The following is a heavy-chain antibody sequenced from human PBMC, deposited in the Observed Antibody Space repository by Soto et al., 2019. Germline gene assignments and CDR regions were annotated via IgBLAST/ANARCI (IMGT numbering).Heavy chain of an antibody. CDR2: IDWRSNTI. CDR3: AKDGGTIAFRFLDY. CDR1: GFKYDDYA. D-gene: IGHD1-7*01. V-gene: IGHV3-9*01. J-gene: IGHJ4*02. Sequence: EVQLVESGGGLVQPGRSLRLSCVASGFKYDDYAMQWVRQAPGKGLEWVSGIDWRSNTIRYADSVKGRLTISRDNAKNSLYLQMNSLRAEDTALYYCAKDGGTIAFRFLDYWGQGALVTVSS.